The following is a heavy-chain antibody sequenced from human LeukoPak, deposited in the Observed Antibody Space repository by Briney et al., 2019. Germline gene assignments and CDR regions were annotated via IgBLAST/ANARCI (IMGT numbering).Heavy chain of an antibody. Sequence: GGSLRLSCAASGFTFSSSAMSWVRQAPGKGLEWVSAISNNGGYTYYADSVQGRFTISRDNSKSTLCLQMNSLRAEDTAVYYCARGRDYFPIDYWGQGTFAIVSS. CDR3: ARGRDYFPIDY. CDR1: GFTFSSSA. CDR2: ISNNGGYT. V-gene: IGHV3-23*01. J-gene: IGHJ4*02. D-gene: IGHD2/OR15-2a*01.